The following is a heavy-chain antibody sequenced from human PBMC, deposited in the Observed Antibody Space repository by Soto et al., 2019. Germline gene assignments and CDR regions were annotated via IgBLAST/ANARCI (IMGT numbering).Heavy chain of an antibody. Sequence: SVKVSCKASGGTFSSYAISWVRQAPGQGLEWMGGIIPIFGTANYAQKFQGRVTITADESTSTAYMELSSLRSEDTAVYYCARGKSPNYDFWSGPQNYGMDVWGQGTTVTVS. J-gene: IGHJ6*02. V-gene: IGHV1-69*13. D-gene: IGHD3-3*01. CDR3: ARGKSPNYDFWSGPQNYGMDV. CDR2: IIPIFGTA. CDR1: GGTFSSYA.